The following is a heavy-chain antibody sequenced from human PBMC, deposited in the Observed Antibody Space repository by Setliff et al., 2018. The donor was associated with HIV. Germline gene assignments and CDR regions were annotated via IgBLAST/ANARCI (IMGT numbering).Heavy chain of an antibody. CDR2: IHTSGST. V-gene: IGHV4-61*09. J-gene: IGHJ4*02. Sequence: SETLSLTCSVSGDSISSGSYYWSWIRLPAGKGLEWIGQIHTSGSTNYNPSLKSRLTISIDTSKNQFSLRLSSVTAADTAVYYCARDAPLYSNYVGYFDYWGQGTLVTVSS. D-gene: IGHD4-4*01. CDR3: ARDAPLYSNYVGYFDY. CDR1: GDSISSGSYY.